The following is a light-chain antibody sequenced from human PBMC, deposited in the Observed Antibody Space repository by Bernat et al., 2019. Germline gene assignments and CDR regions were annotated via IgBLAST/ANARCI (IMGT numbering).Light chain of an antibody. Sequence: DIQMTQSPSSLSASVGDRVTITCRATQDISKYLAWFQQKPGKAPKSLIYGASTLHSGVPSRFSGSGSGTDFTLTISSMQPEDLATYYCQQYDRYTLPFGGVTKVEVK. J-gene: IGKJ4*01. CDR2: GAS. CDR3: QQYDRYTLP. CDR1: QDISKY. V-gene: IGKV1-16*01.